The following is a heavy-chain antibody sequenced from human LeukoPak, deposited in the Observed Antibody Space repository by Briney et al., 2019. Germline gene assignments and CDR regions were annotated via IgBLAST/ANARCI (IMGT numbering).Heavy chain of an antibody. CDR3: VRQSLGEFKY. V-gene: IGHV5-51*01. CDR2: IYPDDSDT. J-gene: IGHJ4*02. Sequence: GASLQISCQGSGYNFTNYWITWVRQLPGKGLEWMGIIYPDDSDTRYSPSFQGQVTISADKSIDTAYLQWRSLKASDTGMYYCVRQSLGEFKYWGQGTLVTVSS. CDR1: GYNFTNYW. D-gene: IGHD3-10*01.